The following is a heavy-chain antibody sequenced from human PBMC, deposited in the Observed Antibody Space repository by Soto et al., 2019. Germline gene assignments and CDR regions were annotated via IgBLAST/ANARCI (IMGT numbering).Heavy chain of an antibody. CDR3: ATDSSGYFDY. Sequence: LRLSCAASGFTFDDYAMHWVRQAPGKGLEWVSGISWNSGSIGYADSVKGRFTISRDNAKNSLYLQMNSLRAEDTALYYCATDSSGYFDYWGQGTLVTVSS. CDR1: GFTFDDYA. CDR2: ISWNSGSI. V-gene: IGHV3-9*01. J-gene: IGHJ4*02. D-gene: IGHD3-22*01.